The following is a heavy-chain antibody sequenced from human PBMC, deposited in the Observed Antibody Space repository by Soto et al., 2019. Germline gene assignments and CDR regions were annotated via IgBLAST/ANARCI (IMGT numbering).Heavy chain of an antibody. J-gene: IGHJ4*02. Sequence: QVQLQESGPGLVKPSETLSLNCSVSGGSIGTYFWGWIRQPPGKGLEWIGHIYYSGRTSYNPSLSSRVTISLDSSKNQFSLRLRSVSAADTAVYYCARSYGDLPDYWGQGALVTVSS. D-gene: IGHD4-17*01. V-gene: IGHV4-59*08. CDR2: IYYSGRT. CDR3: ARSYGDLPDY. CDR1: GGSIGTYF.